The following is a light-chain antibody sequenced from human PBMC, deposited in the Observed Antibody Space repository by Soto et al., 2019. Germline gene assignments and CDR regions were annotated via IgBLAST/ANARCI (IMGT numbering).Light chain of an antibody. CDR3: SSYTSSSTPYYV. CDR1: SSDVGGYNY. CDR2: EVS. Sequence: LTQPASVSGSPGQSITISCTGTSSDVGGYNYVSWYQQHPGKAPKLMIYEVSNRPSGVSNRFSGSKSGNTASLTISGLQAEDEADYYCSSYTSSSTPYYVFGTGTKVTVL. J-gene: IGLJ1*01. V-gene: IGLV2-14*01.